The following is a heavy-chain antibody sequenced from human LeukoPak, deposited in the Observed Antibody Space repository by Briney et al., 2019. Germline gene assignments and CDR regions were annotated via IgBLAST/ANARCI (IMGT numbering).Heavy chain of an antibody. CDR1: GFTFSSYG. CDR2: ISYDGSNK. D-gene: IGHD3-16*01. J-gene: IGHJ4*02. CDR3: AKIYYEYGGPDY. V-gene: IGHV3-30*18. Sequence: GGSLRLSCAASGFTFSSYGMHWVRQAPGKGLEWVAVISYDGSNKYYADSVKGRFTISRDTSRNTLYLEMNSLRPEDTAVYFCAKIYYEYGGPDYWGQGTLVTVSS.